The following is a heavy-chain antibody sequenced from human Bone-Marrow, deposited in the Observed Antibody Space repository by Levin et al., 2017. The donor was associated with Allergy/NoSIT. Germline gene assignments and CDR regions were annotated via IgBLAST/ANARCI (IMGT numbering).Heavy chain of an antibody. V-gene: IGHV3-23*01. J-gene: IGHJ5*02. Sequence: GGSLRLSCAASGFTFSSYAMSWVRQAPGKGLEWVSAISGSGGSTYYADSVKGRFTISRDNSKNTLYLQMNSLRAEDTAVYYCAKGGQVETGTTIILGWFDPWGQGTLVTVSS. CDR2: ISGSGGST. CDR1: GFTFSSYA. CDR3: AKGGQVETGTTIILGWFDP. D-gene: IGHD4-11*01.